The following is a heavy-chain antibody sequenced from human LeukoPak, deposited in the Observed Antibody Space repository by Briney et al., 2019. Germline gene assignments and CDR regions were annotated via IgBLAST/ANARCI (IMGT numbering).Heavy chain of an antibody. J-gene: IGHJ4*02. Sequence: SETLSLTCSVSGGSISSYYWSWIRQPPGKGLEWIGYIYYSGSTNYNPSLKSRVTISVDTSKNQFSLKLSSVTAADTAVYYCARTYCSGGSCYPENFDYWGQGTLVTVSS. CDR1: GGSISSYY. CDR2: IYYSGST. D-gene: IGHD2-15*01. V-gene: IGHV4-59*01. CDR3: ARTYCSGGSCYPENFDY.